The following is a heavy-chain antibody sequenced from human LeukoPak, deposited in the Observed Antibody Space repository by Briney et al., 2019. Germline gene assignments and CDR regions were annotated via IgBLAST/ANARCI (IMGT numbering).Heavy chain of an antibody. V-gene: IGHV3-20*01. D-gene: IGHD5-12*01. J-gene: IGHJ4*02. CDR3: ARVEYSASPDY. CDR2: INWDGSST. CDR1: GFIFSDSY. Sequence: GGSLRLSCAASGFIFSDSYMTWVRRGPGKGLEWVAGINWDGSSTGYADSVKGRFTISRDNAKNSLYLQMNSLRAEDTALYQCARVEYSASPDYWGQGTLATVSS.